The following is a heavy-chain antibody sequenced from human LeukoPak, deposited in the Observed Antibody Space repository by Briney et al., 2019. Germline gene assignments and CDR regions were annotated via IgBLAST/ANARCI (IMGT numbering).Heavy chain of an antibody. D-gene: IGHD3-22*01. CDR3: ARDRYYYDSSGYSRHFDY. CDR2: IYYSGST. CDR1: GGSISSYY. V-gene: IGHV4-59*01. Sequence: PSKTLSHTCTVSGGSISSYYWSWIRQPPGKGLEWIGYIYYSGSTNYNPSLKSRVTISVDTSKNQFSLKLSSVTAADTAVYYCARDRYYYDSSGYSRHFDYWGQGTLVTVSS. J-gene: IGHJ4*02.